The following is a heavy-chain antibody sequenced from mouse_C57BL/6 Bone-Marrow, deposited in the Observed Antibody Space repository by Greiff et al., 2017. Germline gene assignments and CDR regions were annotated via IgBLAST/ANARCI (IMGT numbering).Heavy chain of an antibody. Sequence: EVQRVESGGGLVKPGGSLKLSCAASGFTFSSYAMSWVRQTPEKRLEWVATISDGGSYTYYPDNVKGRFTISRDNAKNNLYLQMSHLKSEDTAMYYCARDRGYDGYYVEAMDYWGQGTSVTVSS. CDR1: GFTFSSYA. D-gene: IGHD2-3*01. V-gene: IGHV5-4*01. CDR2: ISDGGSYT. J-gene: IGHJ4*01. CDR3: ARDRGYDGYYVEAMDY.